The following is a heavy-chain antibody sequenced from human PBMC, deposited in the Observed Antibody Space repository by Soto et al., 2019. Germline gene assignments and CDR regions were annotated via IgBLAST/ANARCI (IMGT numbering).Heavy chain of an antibody. Sequence: EVQLLESGGGLVQPGGSLRLSCAASGFTFSSYTMSWVRQGPGKGLEWVSGISSSGGSTVYADSVKGRFTISRDNLKSTLYLQMNSVRAEDTAVYYCAKGWGDYWGQGTPVSVSS. D-gene: IGHD7-27*01. CDR3: AKGWGDY. V-gene: IGHV3-23*01. CDR2: ISSSGGST. J-gene: IGHJ4*02. CDR1: GFTFSSYT.